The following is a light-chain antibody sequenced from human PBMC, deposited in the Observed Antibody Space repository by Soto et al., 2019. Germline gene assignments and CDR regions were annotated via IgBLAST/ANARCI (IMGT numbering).Light chain of an antibody. V-gene: IGKV3-11*01. J-gene: IGKJ5*01. CDR2: DAS. CDR1: QSVSSY. Sequence: EIVLTQSPATLSLSPGERATLSCRASQSVSSYLAWYQQKPGQAPRLLIYDASNRATGIPARFSGSGSGTDFTLTISSLEHEDFEVYYCQQRRNWHITLGQATRLEIK. CDR3: QQRRNWHIT.